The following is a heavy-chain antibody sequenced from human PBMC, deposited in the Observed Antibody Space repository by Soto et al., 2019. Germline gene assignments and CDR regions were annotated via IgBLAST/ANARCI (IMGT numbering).Heavy chain of an antibody. Sequence: PGGSLRLSCAASGFTFSSDAMSWGRQARWKGLEWVSAITTSGGSTYYADSAKGRFTISRDNSKNTLYLRMNSLRAEDTAVYYCAKDLEDYSQNKIYAYWGQGTPVTVSS. J-gene: IGHJ4*02. V-gene: IGHV3-23*01. CDR3: AKDLEDYSQNKIYAY. CDR2: ITTSGGST. CDR1: GFTFSSDA. D-gene: IGHD2-15*01.